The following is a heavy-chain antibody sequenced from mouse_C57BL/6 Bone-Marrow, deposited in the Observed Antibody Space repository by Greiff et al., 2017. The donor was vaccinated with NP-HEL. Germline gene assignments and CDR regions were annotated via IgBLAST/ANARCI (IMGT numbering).Heavy chain of an antibody. CDR3: ARRVAPYAMDD. CDR2: IYPGDGDT. D-gene: IGHD1-3*01. V-gene: IGHV1-82*01. CDR1: GYAFSSSW. Sequence: QVQLQQSGPELVKPGASVKISCKASGYAFSSSWMNWVKQRPGKGLEWIGRIYPGDGDTHYNGKFQGKATLTADKSSSTAYMQLSSLTSEYSAVYLCARRVAPYAMDDWGQGTSVTVAS. J-gene: IGHJ4*01.